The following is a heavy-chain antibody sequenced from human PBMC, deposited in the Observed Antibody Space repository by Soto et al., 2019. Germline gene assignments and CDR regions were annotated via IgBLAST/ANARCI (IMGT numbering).Heavy chain of an antibody. CDR3: PRGSPYSNYEGGAAFDI. V-gene: IGHV2-26*01. J-gene: IGHJ3*02. D-gene: IGHD4-4*01. CDR1: GFSLSNARMG. CDR2: IFSNDEK. Sequence: QVTLKESGPVLVKPTETLTLTCTVSGFSLSNARMGVSWIRQPPGKALEWLAHIFSNDEKSYSTSLKSRLTTSKDTSKSQVVLTMTNMDPVDTATYYCPRGSPYSNYEGGAAFDIWGQRTMVTVSS.